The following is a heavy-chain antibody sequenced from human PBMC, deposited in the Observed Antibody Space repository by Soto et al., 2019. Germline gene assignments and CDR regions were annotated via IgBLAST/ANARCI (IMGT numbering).Heavy chain of an antibody. V-gene: IGHV3-30*18. J-gene: IGHJ4*02. CDR3: AKSLILAWSTGGYSYGFDY. CDR1: GFTFSRYG. D-gene: IGHD5-18*01. CDR2: ISYDGSNK. Sequence: AGGSLRLSCAASGFTFSRYGMHWVRQAPGKGLEWVAVISYDGSNKYYADSVKGRFTISRDNSKNTLYLQMNSLRAEDTAVYYCAKSLILAWSTGGYSYGFDYWGQGTLVTVSS.